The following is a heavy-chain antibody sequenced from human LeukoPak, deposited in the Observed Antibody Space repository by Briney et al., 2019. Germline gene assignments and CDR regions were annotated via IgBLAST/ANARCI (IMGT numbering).Heavy chain of an antibody. Sequence: GASVKVSCKASGYTFTSYAMHWVRQAPGQRLEWMGWINAGNGNTKYSQKLQGRVTMTTDTSTSTAYMELRSLRSDDTAVYYCARDPYSYGGNGNNWFDPWGQGTLVTVSS. CDR3: ARDPYSYGGNGNNWFDP. CDR1: GYTFTSYA. D-gene: IGHD4-23*01. J-gene: IGHJ5*02. CDR2: INAGNGNT. V-gene: IGHV1-3*01.